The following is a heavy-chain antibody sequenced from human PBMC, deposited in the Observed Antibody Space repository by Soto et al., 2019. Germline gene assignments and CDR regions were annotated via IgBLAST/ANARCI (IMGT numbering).Heavy chain of an antibody. V-gene: IGHV3-23*01. CDR3: AKLGYCSGGTCYLDYYNGLDV. CDR1: GFTFNRFA. D-gene: IGHD2-15*01. CDR2: IGASGDNT. Sequence: EVQLLESGGGLVQPGGSLRLSCAASGFTFNRFAMTWVRQAPGKGLEWVSTIGASGDNTFYADSVKGRFTISRDNSGDTLFLQMTRVRAGDTALYYCAKLGYCSGGTCYLDYYNGLDVWGQGTTVTVSS. J-gene: IGHJ6*02.